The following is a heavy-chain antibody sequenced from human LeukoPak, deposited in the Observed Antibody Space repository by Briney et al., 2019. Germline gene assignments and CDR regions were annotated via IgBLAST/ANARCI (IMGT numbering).Heavy chain of an antibody. CDR1: GGSISSYY. J-gene: IGHJ2*01. CDR3: ARDRDEGFDL. CDR2: FFYSGST. V-gene: IGHV4-59*12. Sequence: SETLSLTCTVSGGSISSYYWSWIRQPPGKGLEWIGYFFYSGSTNYNPSFNSRVIISIDTAKNQISLSLSSVTAADTAVYYCARDRDEGFDLWGRGTLVTVSS.